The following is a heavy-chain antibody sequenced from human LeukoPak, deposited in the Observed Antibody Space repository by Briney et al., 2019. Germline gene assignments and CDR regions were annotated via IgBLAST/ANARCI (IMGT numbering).Heavy chain of an antibody. D-gene: IGHD5-24*01. CDR3: ARVGDGLNDAFDI. Sequence: GASVKVSCKTSGYTFTGYYMNWVRQAPGQGLEWMGRINPNNGGTNYAQKFQGRATMTRDTSISTAYMELSRLRSDDTAVYYCARVGDGLNDAFDIWGQGTMVTVSS. V-gene: IGHV1-2*06. CDR2: INPNNGGT. J-gene: IGHJ3*02. CDR1: GYTFTGYY.